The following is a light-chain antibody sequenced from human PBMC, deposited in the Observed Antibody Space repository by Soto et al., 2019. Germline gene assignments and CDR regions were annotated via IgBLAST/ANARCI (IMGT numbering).Light chain of an antibody. CDR1: SSNIGSNT. CDR3: AAWDDSLNAMV. J-gene: IGLJ2*01. CDR2: SNT. Sequence: QSVLTQPPSAPGTPGQRVTISCSGSSSNIGSNTVSWYKQLPGTAPKLVMYSNTRRPSGVTDRFSASKSGTSVSLVISGLQSEDEADYYCAAWDDSLNAMVFGGGTKVTVL. V-gene: IGLV1-44*01.